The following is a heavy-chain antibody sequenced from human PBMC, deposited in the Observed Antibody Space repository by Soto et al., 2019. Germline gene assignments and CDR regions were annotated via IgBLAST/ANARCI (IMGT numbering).Heavy chain of an antibody. CDR2: ISAYNGNT. Sequence: ASVKVSCKASGYTFTIYVSSWLRQAPGQGLEGMGWISAYNGNTNYAQKLQGRVTMTTDTSTSTAYMELRSLRSDDTAVYYCARGSAFSYPYGMDVSGQGTTVTVPS. V-gene: IGHV1-18*04. CDR1: GYTFTIYV. D-gene: IGHD2-2*01. J-gene: IGHJ6*02. CDR3: ARGSAFSYPYGMDV.